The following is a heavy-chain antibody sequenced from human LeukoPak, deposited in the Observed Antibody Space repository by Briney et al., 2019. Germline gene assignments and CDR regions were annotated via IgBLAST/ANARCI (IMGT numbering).Heavy chain of an antibody. Sequence: SVKVSCKASGGTFSSYAISWVRQAPGQGLEWMGGIIPIFGTANYAQKFQGRVTITADESTSTAYMELSSLRSEDTAVYYCARRNTYYDFWSGQINWFDPWGQGTLVTVSS. V-gene: IGHV1-69*13. CDR3: ARRNTYYDFWSGQINWFDP. J-gene: IGHJ5*02. CDR1: GGTFSSYA. D-gene: IGHD3-3*01. CDR2: IIPIFGTA.